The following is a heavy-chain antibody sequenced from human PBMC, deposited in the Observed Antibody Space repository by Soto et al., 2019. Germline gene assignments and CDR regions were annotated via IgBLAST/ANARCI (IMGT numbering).Heavy chain of an antibody. CDR2: VFHSGSV. CDR3: ETGVIWIGYFTVDS. D-gene: IGHD3-3*01. V-gene: IGHV4-4*02. Sequence: SETLSLTFGVSGGSLSTPVWWTWVRLTPGKGLEWIGEVFHSGSVNYNPSLQSRVTISVDKSTNHFSLRLNSVTAADTAVYYCETGVIWIGYFTVDSWGQGTRVTVSS. J-gene: IGHJ4*02. CDR1: GGSLSTPVW.